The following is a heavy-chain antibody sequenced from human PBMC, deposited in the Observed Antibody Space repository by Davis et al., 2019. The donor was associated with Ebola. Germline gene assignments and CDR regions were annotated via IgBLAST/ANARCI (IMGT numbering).Heavy chain of an antibody. CDR2: ISYDGSNK. CDR3: AKETAFTWIQLWFIDY. V-gene: IGHV3-30*18. CDR1: GFPFSSYC. Sequence: PGGSLRLSCAAPGFPFSSYCMHWVRQAPGKGLGWVAVISYDGSNKYYADSVKGRFTISRDNSKNTLYLQMNSLRAEDTAVYYCAKETAFTWIQLWFIDYWGQGTLVTVSS. D-gene: IGHD5-18*01. J-gene: IGHJ4*02.